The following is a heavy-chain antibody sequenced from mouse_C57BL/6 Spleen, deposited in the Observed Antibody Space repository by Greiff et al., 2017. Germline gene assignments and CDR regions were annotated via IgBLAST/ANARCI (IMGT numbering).Heavy chain of an antibody. Sequence: QVQLQQPGAELVMPGASVKLSCKASGYTFTSYWMHWVKQRPGQGLEWIGEIDPSDSYTNYNQKFKGKSTLTVDKSSSTAYMQLSSLTSEDSAVYYGARGGEKNGDDYLDYWGQGTPPTVSS. J-gene: IGHJ2*01. CDR2: IDPSDSYT. V-gene: IGHV1-69*01. CDR3: ARGGEKNGDDYLDY. CDR1: GYTFTSYW. D-gene: IGHD4-1*01.